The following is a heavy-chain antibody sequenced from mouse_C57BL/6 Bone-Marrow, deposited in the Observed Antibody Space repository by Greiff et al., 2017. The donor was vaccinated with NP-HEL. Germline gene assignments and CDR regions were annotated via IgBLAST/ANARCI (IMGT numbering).Heavy chain of an antibody. V-gene: IGHV1-59*01. J-gene: IGHJ4*01. CDR2: IDPSDSYT. D-gene: IGHD4-1*01. CDR1: GYTFTSYW. CDR3: ARWNWDGNAMDY. Sequence: QVQLQQPGAELVRPGTSVKLSCKASGYTFTSYWMHWVKQRPGQGLAWIGVIDPSDSYTNYNQKFKGKATLTVDTSSSTAYMQLSSLTSEDSAVYYCARWNWDGNAMDYWGQGTSVTVSS.